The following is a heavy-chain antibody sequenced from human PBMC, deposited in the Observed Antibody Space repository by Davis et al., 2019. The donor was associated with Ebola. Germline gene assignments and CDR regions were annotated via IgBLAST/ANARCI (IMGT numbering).Heavy chain of an antibody. CDR1: GGTFSSYA. V-gene: IGHV1-69*06. CDR2: IIPIFGTA. CDR3: ARVGYCSGGSCYYYGMDV. D-gene: IGHD2-15*01. J-gene: IGHJ6*02. Sequence: SVKVSCKASGGTFSSYAISWVRQAPGQGLEWMGGIIPIFGTANYAQKFQGRVTITADKSTSTAYMELSSLRSEDTAVYYCARVGYCSGGSCYYYGMDVWGQGTTVTVSS.